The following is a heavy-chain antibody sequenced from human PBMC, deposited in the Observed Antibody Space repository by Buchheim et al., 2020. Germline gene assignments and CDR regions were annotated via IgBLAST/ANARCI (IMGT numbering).Heavy chain of an antibody. J-gene: IGHJ6*02. Sequence: EVQLVESGGGLVQPGGSLRLSCAASGFTFSSYEMNWVRQAPGKGLEWVSYISSSGSTIYYADSVKGRFTISRDNAKNTLYLQMNSLRAEDTAVYYCARELRTHYYYGMDVWGQGTT. CDR2: ISSSGSTI. CDR1: GFTFSSYE. D-gene: IGHD5-12*01. V-gene: IGHV3-48*03. CDR3: ARELRTHYYYGMDV.